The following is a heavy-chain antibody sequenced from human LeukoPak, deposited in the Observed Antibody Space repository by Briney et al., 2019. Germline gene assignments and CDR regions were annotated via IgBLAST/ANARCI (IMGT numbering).Heavy chain of an antibody. J-gene: IGHJ4*02. CDR3: AKDGADILTGYNYFDY. V-gene: IGHV3-30*18. Sequence: GRSLRLSCAASGFTFSSYGMHWVRQAPGKGLEWVAVISYDGSNKYYADSVKGRFTISRDNSKNTLYLQMNSLRAEDTAVYYCAKDGADILTGYNYFDYWGQGTLVTVPS. CDR1: GFTFSSYG. D-gene: IGHD3-9*01. CDR2: ISYDGSNK.